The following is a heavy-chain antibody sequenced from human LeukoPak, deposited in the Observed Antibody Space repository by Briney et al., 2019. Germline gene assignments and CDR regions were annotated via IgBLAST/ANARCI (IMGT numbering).Heavy chain of an antibody. V-gene: IGHV4-59*02. Sequence: SVTLSLTCTVSGASASTYYWSWIRQPPGKGLEWIGYMSYSGSTNYNPSLKSRVTISADASKNQFSLKLSSVTAADTAVYYCARAHCGGDCYRNWFDPWGQGTLVTVSS. CDR1: GASASTYY. D-gene: IGHD2-21*02. CDR2: MSYSGST. CDR3: ARAHCGGDCYRNWFDP. J-gene: IGHJ5*02.